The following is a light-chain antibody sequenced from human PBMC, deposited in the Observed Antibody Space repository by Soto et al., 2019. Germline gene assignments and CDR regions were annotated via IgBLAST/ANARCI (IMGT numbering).Light chain of an antibody. CDR2: GAS. CDR3: QHYNSYSEA. CDR1: QTINNN. Sequence: VLTPAPATLSVSPGERATLSCRASQTINNNVAWYQLKDGQVPRLLIYGASTRATDIPARFSGSGSGTEFTLTISSLQPDDFATYYCQHYNSYSEAFGQGTKVDIK. V-gene: IGKV3-15*01. J-gene: IGKJ1*01.